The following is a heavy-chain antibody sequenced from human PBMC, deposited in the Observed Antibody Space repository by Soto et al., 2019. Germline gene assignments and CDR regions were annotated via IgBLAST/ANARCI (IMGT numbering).Heavy chain of an antibody. CDR1: GGSISSSSYY. D-gene: IGHD2-2*01. J-gene: IGHJ4*02. CDR3: ARQAPAARRFDY. V-gene: IGHV4-39*01. CDR2: IYYSGST. Sequence: SETLSLTCTVSGGSISSSSYYWGWIRQPPGKGLEWIGSIYYSGSTYYKPSLKSRVTISVDTSKNQFSLKLSSVTAADTAVYYCARQAPAARRFDYWGQGTLVTVSS.